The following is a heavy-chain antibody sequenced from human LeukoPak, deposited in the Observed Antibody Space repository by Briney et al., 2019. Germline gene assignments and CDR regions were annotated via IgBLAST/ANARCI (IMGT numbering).Heavy chain of an antibody. J-gene: IGHJ5*02. D-gene: IGHD6-13*01. CDR2: IYPSGST. CDR1: GGSFSGYY. V-gene: IGHV4-38-2*01. Sequence: SETLSLTCAVYGGSFSGYYWGWIRQPPGTGLEWIGSIYPSGSTFCNPSLKSRVTISVDTSKNQFSLRLSSVTAADTAVYYCARSYASSWYWNWFDPWGQGTLVTVSS. CDR3: ARSYASSWYWNWFDP.